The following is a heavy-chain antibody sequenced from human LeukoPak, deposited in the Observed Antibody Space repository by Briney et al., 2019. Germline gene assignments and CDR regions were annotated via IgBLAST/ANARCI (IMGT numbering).Heavy chain of an antibody. Sequence: GGSLRLSCAASGFAVSDYYMNWIRQAPGKGLEWVSYISSRDNLIYYADSVKGRFTISMDNAKNSVYLQLNRLRVVDRAVYYCAREQWFRWEFWGQGILVNGS. D-gene: IGHD3-10*01. V-gene: IGHV3-11*01. CDR2: ISSRDNLI. CDR3: AREQWFRWEF. J-gene: IGHJ4*02. CDR1: GFAVSDYY.